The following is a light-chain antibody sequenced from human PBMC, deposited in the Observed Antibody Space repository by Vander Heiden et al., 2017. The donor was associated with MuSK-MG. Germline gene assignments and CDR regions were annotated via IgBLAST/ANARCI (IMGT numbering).Light chain of an antibody. Sequence: DIQMTQSPSSLSASVGDRVTITCRASQRISNYLNWYQQKPGKVPKLLIYAASSLQSGVPSMFSGSGSGTDFTPTISSLQLEDFATYYCQQSYSTPPTFGQGTKLEIK. J-gene: IGKJ2*01. CDR1: QRISNY. CDR3: QQSYSTPPT. V-gene: IGKV1-39*01. CDR2: AAS.